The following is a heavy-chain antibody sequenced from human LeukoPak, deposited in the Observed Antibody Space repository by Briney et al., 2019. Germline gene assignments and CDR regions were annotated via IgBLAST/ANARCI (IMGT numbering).Heavy chain of an antibody. Sequence: GGSLRLSCAASGFTFSIYAMTWVRQAPGKGLEWVSAIRGSGGSTYYADSVKGRFTISRDNSKDTLYLQMNNLRAEDTAVYYCAKGGDGYILAYFDNWGQGTLVTVSS. CDR2: IRGSGGST. CDR3: AKGGDGYILAYFDN. V-gene: IGHV3-23*01. D-gene: IGHD5-24*01. CDR1: GFTFSIYA. J-gene: IGHJ4*02.